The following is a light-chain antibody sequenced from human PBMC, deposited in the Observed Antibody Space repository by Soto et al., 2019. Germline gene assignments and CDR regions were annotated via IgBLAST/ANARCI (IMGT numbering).Light chain of an antibody. J-gene: IGKJ1*01. CDR3: QQYGGT. V-gene: IGKV3-20*01. CDR1: QSVSSSY. Sequence: SPGERSTLSCRASQSVSSSYLAWYQQKPGQAPRLLIYGASSRATGIPDRISGSGSGTDFTLTISRLEPEDFAVYYCQQYGGTFGQGTKVDIK. CDR2: GAS.